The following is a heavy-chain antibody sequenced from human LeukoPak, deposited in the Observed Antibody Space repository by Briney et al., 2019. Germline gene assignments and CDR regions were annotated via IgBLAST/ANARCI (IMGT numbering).Heavy chain of an antibody. CDR3: ARESIVLMVYATPAFDY. V-gene: IGHV4-39*07. CDR2: IYYSGST. CDR1: GGSISSSSYS. D-gene: IGHD2-8*01. Sequence: SETLSLTCTVSGGSISSSSYSWGWIRQPPGKGLEWIGSIYYSGSTYYNPSLKSRVTISVDTSKNQFSLKLSSVTAADTAVYYCARESIVLMVYATPAFDYWGQGTLVTVSS. J-gene: IGHJ4*02.